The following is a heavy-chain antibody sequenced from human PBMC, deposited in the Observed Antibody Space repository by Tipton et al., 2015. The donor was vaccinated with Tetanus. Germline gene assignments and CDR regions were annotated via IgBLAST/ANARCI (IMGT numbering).Heavy chain of an antibody. CDR3: VRHLAYGDDAREFDF. CDR2: INHRGGA. Sequence: TLSLTCGVSGESVSGTYWSWIRQSPGKGLEWIGEINHRGGATYSPSLKSRVTISVDTSKNQFSLRLTSVTAADTAVYYCVRHLAYGDDAREFDFWGQGTLVTVSS. CDR1: GESVSGTY. V-gene: IGHV4-34*01. D-gene: IGHD4-17*01. J-gene: IGHJ4*02.